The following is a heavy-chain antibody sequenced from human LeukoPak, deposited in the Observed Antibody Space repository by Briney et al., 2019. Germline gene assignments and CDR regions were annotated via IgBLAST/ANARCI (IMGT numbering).Heavy chain of an antibody. CDR1: GGSFSGYY. J-gene: IGHJ4*02. CDR3: ARRFYYYGSGSYYNGFDY. CDR2: INHSGST. D-gene: IGHD3-10*01. V-gene: IGHV4-34*01. Sequence: PSETLSLTCAVYGGSFSGYYWSWIRQPPGKGLEWIGEINHSGSTNYNPSLKSRVTISVDTSKNQFSLKLSSVTAADTAVYYCARRFYYYGSGSYYNGFDYWGQGTLVPVSS.